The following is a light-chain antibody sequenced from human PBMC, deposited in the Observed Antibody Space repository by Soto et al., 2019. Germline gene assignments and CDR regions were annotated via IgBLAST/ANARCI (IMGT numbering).Light chain of an antibody. CDR3: QLYDSSLRAVV. J-gene: IGLJ2*01. CDR2: GNN. Sequence: QAVVTQPPSVSGAPGQRVTISCTGSSSNIGAGYDVNWYQHLPGTAPKLLINGNNNRPSGVPDRFSGSKSGTSASLAITGLQAEDEANYYCQLYDSSLRAVVFGGGTKLTVL. V-gene: IGLV1-40*01. CDR1: SSNIGAGYD.